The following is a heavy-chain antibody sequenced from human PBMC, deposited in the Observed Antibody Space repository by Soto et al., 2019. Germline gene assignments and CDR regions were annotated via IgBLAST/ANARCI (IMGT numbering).Heavy chain of an antibody. D-gene: IGHD3-3*01. CDR3: ANIDSWSPRPMDV. CDR2: ISISGGST. Sequence: HPGGSLRLSCVASGFMFSSYAMSWVCQPPGKGLQWVSTISISGGSTYYADSVKSRFTVSRDNDKKTLYLQMNSLRAEDTAIYFCANIDSWSPRPMDVWGQGTTVTVSS. V-gene: IGHV3-23*01. J-gene: IGHJ6*02. CDR1: GFMFSSYA.